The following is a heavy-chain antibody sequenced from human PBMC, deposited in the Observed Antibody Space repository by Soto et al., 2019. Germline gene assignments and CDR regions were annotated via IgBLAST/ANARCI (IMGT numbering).Heavy chain of an antibody. Sequence: PSETLSLTCSVSGGSISRSSYFWGWIRQPPGKGLEWIGYIYHSGSTYYNPSLKSRVTISVDRSKNQFSLKLSSVTAADTAVYYCARRGSSWYGYYYYGMDVWGQGTTVTVSS. CDR3: ARRGSSWYGYYYYGMDV. CDR2: IYHSGST. CDR1: GGSISRSSYF. V-gene: IGHV4-39*01. J-gene: IGHJ6*02. D-gene: IGHD6-13*01.